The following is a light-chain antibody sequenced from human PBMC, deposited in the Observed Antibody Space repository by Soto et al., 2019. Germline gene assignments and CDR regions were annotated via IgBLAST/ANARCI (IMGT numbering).Light chain of an antibody. CDR1: SSDIGVYNY. CDR2: EVS. Sequence: QSVLTQPASVSGSPGQSITISCTGTSSDIGVYNYVSWYQQHPGKAPKLVICEVSNRPSGVSHRFSGSKSGNTASLTISGLQAEDEADYYCSSYTSSSTLYVFGTGTKLTVL. CDR3: SSYTSSSTLYV. V-gene: IGLV2-14*01. J-gene: IGLJ1*01.